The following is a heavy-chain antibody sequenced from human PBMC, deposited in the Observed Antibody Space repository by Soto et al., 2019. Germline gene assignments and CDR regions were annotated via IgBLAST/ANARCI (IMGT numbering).Heavy chain of an antibody. CDR1: GYTFTGYY. CDR3: ARGGFHDYGDYVLSY. J-gene: IGHJ4*02. CDR2: INPNSGGT. D-gene: IGHD4-17*01. V-gene: IGHV1-2*04. Sequence: QVQLVQSGAEVKKPGASVKVSCKASGYTFTGYYMHWVRQAPGQGLEWMGWINPNSGGTNYAQKFQGWVTMTRDTSIITAYRELSRLRSDDTAVYYCARGGFHDYGDYVLSYWGQGTLVTVSS.